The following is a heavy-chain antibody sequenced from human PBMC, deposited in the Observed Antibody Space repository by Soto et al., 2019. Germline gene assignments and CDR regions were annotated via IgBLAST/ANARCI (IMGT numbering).Heavy chain of an antibody. J-gene: IGHJ4*02. CDR3: ARGLLLGSSSLVVPLDY. CDR2: ISYDGSNK. D-gene: IGHD6-13*01. Sequence: QVQLVESGGGVVQPGRSLRLSCAASGFTFSSYAMHWVRQAPGKGLEWVAVISYDGSNKYYADSVKGRFTISRDNSKNTLYLQMDSLRAEDTAVYYCARGLLLGSSSLVVPLDYWGQGTLVTVSS. V-gene: IGHV3-30-3*01. CDR1: GFTFSSYA.